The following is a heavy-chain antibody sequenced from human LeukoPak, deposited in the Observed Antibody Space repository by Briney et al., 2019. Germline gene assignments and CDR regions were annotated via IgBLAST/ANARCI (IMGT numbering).Heavy chain of an antibody. J-gene: IGHJ6*02. Sequence: SGGSLRLSCAASGFTVSSNYMSWVRQAPGKGLEWVSVIYSGGSTYYADSVKGRFTISRDNSKNTLYLQMNSLRAEDTAVYYCARDGLREYSSSWYPTPHYYYGMDVWGQGTTVTVSS. D-gene: IGHD6-13*01. V-gene: IGHV3-53*01. CDR1: GFTVSSNY. CDR3: ARDGLREYSSSWYPTPHYYYGMDV. CDR2: IYSGGST.